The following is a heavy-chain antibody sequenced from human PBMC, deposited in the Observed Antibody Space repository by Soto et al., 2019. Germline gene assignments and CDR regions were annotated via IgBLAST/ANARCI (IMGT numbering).Heavy chain of an antibody. CDR3: ARIVFGVVIKKNAYFDY. D-gene: IGHD3-3*01. J-gene: IGHJ4*02. V-gene: IGHV2-70*11. CDR1: GFSLSTSGMC. Sequence: VSGPTLVNPTQTLTLTCTFSGFSLSTSGMCVSWIRQPPGKALEWLARIDWDDDKYYSTSLKTRLTISKDTSKNQVVLTMTNMDPVDTATYYCARIVFGVVIKKNAYFDYWGQGTLVTVSS. CDR2: IDWDDDK.